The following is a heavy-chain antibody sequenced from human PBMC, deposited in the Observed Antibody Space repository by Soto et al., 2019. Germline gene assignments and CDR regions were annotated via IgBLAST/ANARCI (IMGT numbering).Heavy chain of an antibody. D-gene: IGHD6-19*01. CDR1: GGSFSNYY. Sequence: PSETLSLTCAIYGGSFSNYYWNWIRQPPGKGLEWMGKINHNGSTNYSPFLKSRLTISVDTSKNQFSPKLISVTAADTAVYFCGRGRGYSNAWGSYYSGMDVWGQGTTVTVSS. V-gene: IGHV4-34*01. J-gene: IGHJ6*02. CDR3: GRGRGYSNAWGSYYSGMDV. CDR2: INHNGST.